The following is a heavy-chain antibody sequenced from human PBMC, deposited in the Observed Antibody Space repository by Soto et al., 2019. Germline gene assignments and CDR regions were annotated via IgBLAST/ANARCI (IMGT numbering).Heavy chain of an antibody. Sequence: QVQLVQSGAEVKKPGASVKVSCKASGYTFTAYYMHWVRQAPGQGLEWMGWINPNSGGTIYAQYCQGRVTMSRDTSISTAYMEVSRLTSDDTAVYYCAKVLIGATTDEAFDIWGQGTMVTVSS. CDR3: AKVLIGATTDEAFDI. CDR1: GYTFTAYY. CDR2: INPNSGGT. D-gene: IGHD3-10*01. J-gene: IGHJ3*02. V-gene: IGHV1-2*02.